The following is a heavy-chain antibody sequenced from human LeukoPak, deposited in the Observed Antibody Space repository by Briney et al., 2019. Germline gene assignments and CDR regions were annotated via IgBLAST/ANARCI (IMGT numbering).Heavy chain of an antibody. D-gene: IGHD3-10*01. CDR2: TNQDGSQE. CDR3: AKDRITMVRGVLDY. V-gene: IGHV3-7*03. CDR1: GLTFSSYW. J-gene: IGHJ4*02. Sequence: GGSLRLSCAASGLTFSSYWMSWVRQAPGKGLEWVADTNQDGSQEYYVDSVKGRFTISRDNSKNTLYLQMNSLRAEDTAVYYCAKDRITMVRGVLDYWGQGTLVTVSS.